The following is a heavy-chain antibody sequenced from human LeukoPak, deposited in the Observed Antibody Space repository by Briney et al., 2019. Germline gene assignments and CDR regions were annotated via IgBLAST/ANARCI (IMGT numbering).Heavy chain of an antibody. CDR1: GYTFTGYY. CDR2: INPNSGGT. D-gene: IGHD2-2*01. CDR3: ARDLGVVPAAPPSYYYYGMDV. Sequence: ASVKVSCKASGYTFTGYYMHWVRQAPGQGLEWMGWINPNSGGTNYAQKFQGWVAMTRDTSISTAYMELSRLRSDDTAVYYCARDLGVVPAAPPSYYYYGMDVWGQGTTVTVSS. V-gene: IGHV1-2*04. J-gene: IGHJ6*02.